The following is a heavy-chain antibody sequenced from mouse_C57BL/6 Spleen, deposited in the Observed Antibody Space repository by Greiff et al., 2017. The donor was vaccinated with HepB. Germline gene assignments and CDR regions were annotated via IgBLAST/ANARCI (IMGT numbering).Heavy chain of an antibody. Sequence: QVQLQQPGAELVKPGASVKLSCKASGYTFTSYWMQWVKQRPGQGLEWIGEIDPSASYTNYNQKVKGKATLTVDTSSSTAYMQLSSLTSEDSAVYYCARRGYGSSYYFDYWGQGTTLTVSS. D-gene: IGHD1-1*01. CDR3: ARRGYGSSYYFDY. CDR2: IDPSASYT. CDR1: GYTFTSYW. V-gene: IGHV1-50*01. J-gene: IGHJ2*01.